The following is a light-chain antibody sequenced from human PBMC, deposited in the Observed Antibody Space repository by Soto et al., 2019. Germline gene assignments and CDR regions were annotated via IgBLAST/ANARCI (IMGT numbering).Light chain of an antibody. CDR1: QNVNIN. Sequence: EIVMTQSPVTLSVSPGERVTLSYRASQNVNINLAWYQQRPGQAPRVLIYGASNRASGIPDRVSGSGSGTDFTLTISSLEPDDFALYYCQQYKDWPPLTFGGGTRVEIK. CDR2: GAS. CDR3: QQYKDWPPLT. J-gene: IGKJ4*01. V-gene: IGKV3D-15*01.